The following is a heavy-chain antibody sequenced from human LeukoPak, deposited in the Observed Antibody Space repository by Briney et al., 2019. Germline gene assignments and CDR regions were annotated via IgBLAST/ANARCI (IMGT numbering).Heavy chain of an antibody. CDR2: ISAYNGNT. Sequence: GASVKVSCKASGYTFTSYGISWVRQAPGQGLEWMGWISAYNGNTNYAQKLQGRVTMTTDTSTSTAYMELRSLRSDDTAVYYCARDLRFLEWLTSGFDYWGQGTLVTVSS. CDR1: GYTFTSYG. D-gene: IGHD3-3*01. CDR3: ARDLRFLEWLTSGFDY. V-gene: IGHV1-18*01. J-gene: IGHJ4*02.